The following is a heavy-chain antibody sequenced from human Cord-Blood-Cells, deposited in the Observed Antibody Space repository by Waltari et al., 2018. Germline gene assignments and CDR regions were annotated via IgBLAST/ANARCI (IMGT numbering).Heavy chain of an antibody. V-gene: IGHV1-2*02. CDR1: GYTFTGYY. CDR3: ARDGELGIVDY. Sequence: QVQLVQSGAEVKKPGASVKVSCKASGYTFTGYYMHWVRQAPGQGLEWMGWINPNSGGTNYAKKFQGRVTITADKSTSTAYMELSSLRSEDTAVYYCARDGELGIVDYWGQGTLVTVSS. D-gene: IGHD7-27*01. J-gene: IGHJ4*02. CDR2: INPNSGGT.